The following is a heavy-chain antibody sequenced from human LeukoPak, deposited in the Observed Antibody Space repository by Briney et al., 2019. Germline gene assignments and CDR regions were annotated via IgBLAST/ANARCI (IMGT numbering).Heavy chain of an antibody. J-gene: IGHJ4*02. Sequence: ASVKVSCKASGYTFTSYGISWVRQAPGQGLEWMGWISAYNGNTNYAQKFQGRVTMTRDTSISTAYMELSRLRSDDTAVYYCARDRGYYDSSGSFDYWGQGTLVTVSS. CDR1: GYTFTSYG. CDR2: ISAYNGNT. CDR3: ARDRGYYDSSGSFDY. V-gene: IGHV1-18*01. D-gene: IGHD3-22*01.